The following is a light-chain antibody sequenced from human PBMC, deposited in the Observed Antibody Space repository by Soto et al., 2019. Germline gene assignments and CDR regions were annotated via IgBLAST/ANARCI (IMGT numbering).Light chain of an antibody. J-gene: IGKJ4*01. Sequence: IVMTQSPATLSVSPGEGVTLSCRASQNVGTNLAWYQQRPGQAPRLLIYGASTRATGVPASFSGSGSGTEFSLTLKSLQSEDFAVYFCQQYNNWGLALGGGKKVEI. V-gene: IGKV3D-15*01. CDR1: QNVGTN. CDR2: GAS. CDR3: QQYNNWGLA.